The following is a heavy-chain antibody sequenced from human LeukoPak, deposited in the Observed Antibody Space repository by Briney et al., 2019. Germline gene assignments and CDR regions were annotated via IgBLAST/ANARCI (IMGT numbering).Heavy chain of an antibody. J-gene: IGHJ4*02. Sequence: SETLSLTCTVSGGSISSGDYYWSWLRQPPGKGLEWIGYIYYSGSTYYNPSLKSRVTISVDTSKNQFSLKLSSVTAADTAVYYCARVSFLEEYYYDSSGYIFDYWGQGTLVTVSS. V-gene: IGHV4-30-4*01. CDR1: GGSISSGDYY. CDR2: IYYSGST. D-gene: IGHD3-22*01. CDR3: ARVSFLEEYYYDSSGYIFDY.